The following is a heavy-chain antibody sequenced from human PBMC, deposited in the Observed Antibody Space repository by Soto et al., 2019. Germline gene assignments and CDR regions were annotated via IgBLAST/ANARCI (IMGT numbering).Heavy chain of an antibody. CDR2: IYYSGST. J-gene: IGHJ4*02. CDR3: ARSDYGDFFDY. CDR1: GGSIISYY. D-gene: IGHD4-17*01. Sequence: SETLSLTCTVSGGSIISYYWSWILQPPGKGLEWIGYIYYSGSTNYNPSLKSRVTISVDTSKNQFSLKLSSVTAADTAVYYCARSDYGDFFDYWGQGTLVTVSS. V-gene: IGHV4-59*08.